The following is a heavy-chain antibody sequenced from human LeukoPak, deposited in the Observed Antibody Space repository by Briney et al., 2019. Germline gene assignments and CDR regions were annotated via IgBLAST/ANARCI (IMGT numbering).Heavy chain of an antibody. CDR3: AKTPLNYYDSSGSMGYFDY. CDR2: ISGSGGST. J-gene: IGHJ4*02. D-gene: IGHD3-22*01. V-gene: IGHV3-23*01. CDR1: GFTFSSYA. Sequence: GGSLRLSCAASGFTFSSYAMSWVRQAPGKGLEWVSAISGSGGSTYYADSVKGRFTISRDNSKNTLYLQMNSLRAEDTAVYYCAKTPLNYYDSSGSMGYFDYWGQGTLVTVSS.